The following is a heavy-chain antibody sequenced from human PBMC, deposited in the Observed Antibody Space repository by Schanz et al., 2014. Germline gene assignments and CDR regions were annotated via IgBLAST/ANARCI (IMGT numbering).Heavy chain of an antibody. CDR2: ISGSGGST. CDR3: AKEFSSSWWYGMDV. D-gene: IGHD6-13*01. V-gene: IGHV3-23*04. J-gene: IGHJ6*02. Sequence: EVQLVESGGDLVQPGGSLRLSCAASGFTFSNYGMSWVRQAPGKGLDWVSGISGSGGSTYYADSVKGRFTISRDNSKNTLYLRMNSLRAEDTAVYYCAKEFSSSWWYGMDVWGQGTTVTVSS. CDR1: GFTFSNYG.